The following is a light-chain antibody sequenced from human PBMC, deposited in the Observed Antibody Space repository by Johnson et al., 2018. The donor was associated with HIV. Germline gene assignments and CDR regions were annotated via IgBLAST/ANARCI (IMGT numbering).Light chain of an antibody. CDR2: DNN. CDR3: GTWDSRLSGV. Sequence: QSVLTQPPSVSAAPGQKVTISCSGSSSNIGNNYVSWYQQLPGTAAKLLIYDNNKRPSGIPDRFSGSKSGTSATLGITGLQTGDEADYYCGTWDSRLSGVFGTGTKVTVL. J-gene: IGLJ1*01. CDR1: SSNIGNNY. V-gene: IGLV1-51*01.